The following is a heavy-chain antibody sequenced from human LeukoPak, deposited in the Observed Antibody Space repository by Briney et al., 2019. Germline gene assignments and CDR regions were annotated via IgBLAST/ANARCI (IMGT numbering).Heavy chain of an antibody. D-gene: IGHD5-12*01. CDR2: INPNSGGT. CDR3: ARLVATMLFDQYFDY. CDR1: GYTFTGYY. J-gene: IGHJ4*02. Sequence: GASVKVSCKASGYTFTGYYMHWVRQAPGQGLEWMGWINPNSGGTNYAQKFQGRVTMTRDTSISTAYMELSRLRSDDTAVYYCARLVATMLFDQYFDYWGQGTLVTVSS. V-gene: IGHV1-2*02.